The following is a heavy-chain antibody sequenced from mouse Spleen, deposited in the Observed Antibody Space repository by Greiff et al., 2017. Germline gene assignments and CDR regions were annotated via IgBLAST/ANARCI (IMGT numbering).Heavy chain of an antibody. CDR3: ARLGDGYYDYAMDY. V-gene: IGHV1-15*01. CDR1: GYTFTDYE. Sequence: VQLQQSGAELVRPGASVTLSCKASGYTFTDYEMHWVKQTPVHGLEWIGAIDPETGGTAYNQKFKGKAILTADKSSSTAYMELRSLTSEDSAVYYCARLGDGYYDYAMDYWGQGTSVTVSS. J-gene: IGHJ4*01. D-gene: IGHD2-3*01. CDR2: IDPETGGT.